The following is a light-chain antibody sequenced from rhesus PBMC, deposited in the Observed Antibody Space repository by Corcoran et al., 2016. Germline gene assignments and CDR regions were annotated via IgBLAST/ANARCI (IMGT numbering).Light chain of an antibody. CDR3: MQALEFPYS. V-gene: IGKV2-104*01. CDR2: GVS. J-gene: IGKJ2*01. Sequence: DIVMTQTPLSLPVTLGEPASISCRSSQSLLDSEDGNTYLEWYLQKPGPSPQLLIYGVSNRASGVPDRFSGSGSDTDFTLQISIVEAEDVGVYYCMQALEFPYSFGQGTKVGIK. CDR1: QSLLDSEDGNTY.